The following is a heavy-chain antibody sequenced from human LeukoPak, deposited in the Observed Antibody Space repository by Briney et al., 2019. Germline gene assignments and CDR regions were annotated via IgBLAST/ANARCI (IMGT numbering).Heavy chain of an antibody. J-gene: IGHJ4*02. D-gene: IGHD3-9*01. CDR1: GFTVGAND. CDR2: IYTDSRT. V-gene: IGHV3-66*02. Sequence: PGGSLRLSCVVSGFTVGANDMTWVRQAPGKGLEWVSVIYTDSRTYYADAVKGRFTISRDNSKNTLFLQMNSLSAEDTAVYYCARDGDNLTGYFRPLDYWGQGTLVTVSS. CDR3: ARDGDNLTGYFRPLDY.